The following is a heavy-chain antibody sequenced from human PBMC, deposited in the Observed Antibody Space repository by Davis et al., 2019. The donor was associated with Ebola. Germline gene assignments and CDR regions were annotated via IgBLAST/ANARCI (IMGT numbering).Heavy chain of an antibody. J-gene: IGHJ6*04. CDR3: AKDPVVYAISWSYYYYGMDV. D-gene: IGHD2-8*02. V-gene: IGHV3-9*01. CDR2: ISWNSGSI. CDR1: GFTFDDYA. Sequence: PGGSLRLSCAASGFTFDDYAMHWVRQAPGKGLEWVSGISWNSGSIGYADSVKGRFTISRDNAKNSLYLQMNSLRAEDTAVYYCAKDPVVYAISWSYYYYGMDVWGKGTTVTVSS.